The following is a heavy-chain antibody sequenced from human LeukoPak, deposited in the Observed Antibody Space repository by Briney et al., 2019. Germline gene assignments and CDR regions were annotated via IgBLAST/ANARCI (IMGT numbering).Heavy chain of an antibody. V-gene: IGHV3-33*01. CDR2: IWYDGSND. J-gene: IGHJ5*02. Sequence: LTGGSLRLSCAASGFTFSSFGMYWVRQAPGKGLEWVAVIWYDGSNDDYADSVKGRFTISRDNSKNTLYLQMNSLRAEDTAVYYCARDSGNWFDPWGQGTLVTVSS. CDR1: GFTFSSFG. CDR3: ARDSGNWFDP.